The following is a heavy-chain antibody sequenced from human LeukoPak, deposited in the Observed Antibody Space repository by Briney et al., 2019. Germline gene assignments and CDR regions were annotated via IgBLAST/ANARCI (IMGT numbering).Heavy chain of an antibody. Sequence: GGSLRLSCAASGFTFSDYYMSWIRQAPGKGLEWVSYISSSGSTIYYADSVKGRFTISRDNAKNSLYLQMNSLRAEDTAVYYCARDLIVVVPAAMDYYYYMDVWGKGTTVTVSS. J-gene: IGHJ6*03. CDR3: ARDLIVVVPAAMDYYYYMDV. CDR1: GFTFSDYY. D-gene: IGHD2-2*01. V-gene: IGHV3-11*01. CDR2: ISSSGSTI.